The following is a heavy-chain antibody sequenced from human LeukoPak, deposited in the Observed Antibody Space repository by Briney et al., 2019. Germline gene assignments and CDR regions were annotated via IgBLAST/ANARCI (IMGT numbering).Heavy chain of an antibody. Sequence: GESLKISCKGSGYSFTSYWIGWVRQMPGKGLERMGIIYPGDSDIRYSPSFQGQVTISADKSISTAYLQWSSLKASDTAMYYCARIVIYSSGWYGGFDYWGQGTLVTVSS. J-gene: IGHJ4*02. D-gene: IGHD6-19*01. CDR1: GYSFTSYW. V-gene: IGHV5-51*01. CDR3: ARIVIYSSGWYGGFDY. CDR2: IYPGDSDI.